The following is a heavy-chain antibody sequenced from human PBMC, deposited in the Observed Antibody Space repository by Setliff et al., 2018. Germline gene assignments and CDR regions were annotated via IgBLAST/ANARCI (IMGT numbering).Heavy chain of an antibody. Sequence: SCKASGGTFSSYAISWVRQAPGQGLEWMGGIIPILGIANYAQKFQGRVTITTDESTSTAYMELSSLRSEDTAVYYCARDLADCGGDCYSGYWGQGTLVTVSS. J-gene: IGHJ4*02. CDR3: ARDLADCGGDCYSGY. V-gene: IGHV1-69*05. D-gene: IGHD2-21*02. CDR2: IIPILGIA. CDR1: GGTFSSYA.